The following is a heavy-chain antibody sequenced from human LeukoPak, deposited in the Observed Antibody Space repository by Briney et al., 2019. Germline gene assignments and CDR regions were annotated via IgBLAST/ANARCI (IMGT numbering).Heavy chain of an antibody. CDR2: ISGSGAST. D-gene: IGHD3-16*01. CDR3: AKGLGGSPPLANFDY. Sequence: GGSLRPSCAASGFTFSSYAMNWVRQAPGKGLEWVSGISGSGASTYYADSVKGRFTISRDNSKNTLFLQMNSLRADDTAVYYCAKGLGGSPPLANFDYRGQGTLVTVSS. CDR1: GFTFSSYA. J-gene: IGHJ4*02. V-gene: IGHV3-23*01.